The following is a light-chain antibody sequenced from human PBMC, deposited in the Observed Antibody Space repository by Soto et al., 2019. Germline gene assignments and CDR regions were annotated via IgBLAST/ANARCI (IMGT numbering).Light chain of an antibody. CDR3: QQYNSWLWT. Sequence: EIVMTQPPATLSVSPGERATLSCRASQSVSFNLAWYQQKPGQAPRLLIYSASIRATGIPARFSGSGSGTDFTLTISSLQSEDSAVYYCQQYNSWLWTFGQGTKVDIK. J-gene: IGKJ1*01. CDR2: SAS. CDR1: QSVSFN. V-gene: IGKV3-15*01.